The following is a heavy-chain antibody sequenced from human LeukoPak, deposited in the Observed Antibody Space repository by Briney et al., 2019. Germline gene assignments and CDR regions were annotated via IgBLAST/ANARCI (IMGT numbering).Heavy chain of an antibody. J-gene: IGHJ4*02. D-gene: IGHD2-2*02. Sequence: GGSLRLSCAASGFTFSSYAMGWVRQAPGKGLEWVPAISGSGGSTYYADSVKGRFTISRDNSKNTLYLQMNSLRAEDTAVFYCAKVYVPTDYWGQGTLVTVSS. CDR3: AKVYVPTDY. V-gene: IGHV3-23*01. CDR1: GFTFSSYA. CDR2: ISGSGGST.